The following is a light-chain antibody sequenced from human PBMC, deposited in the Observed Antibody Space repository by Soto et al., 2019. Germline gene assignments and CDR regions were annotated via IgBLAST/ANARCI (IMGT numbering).Light chain of an antibody. J-gene: IGLJ1*01. CDR1: TSNIESHS. CDR2: TNN. CDR3: ATWEDSRKGV. Sequence: QSVLTQPPSASGTPGQRIIISCSGSTSNIESHSVNWFQQVPGTAPRLLIITNNQRPSGVPDRFSGSKSGASASLAISGLQSEDEATYYCATWEDSRKGVFGTGTKVTVL. V-gene: IGLV1-44*01.